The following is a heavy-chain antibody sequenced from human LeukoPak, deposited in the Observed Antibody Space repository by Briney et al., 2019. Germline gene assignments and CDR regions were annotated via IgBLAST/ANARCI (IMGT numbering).Heavy chain of an antibody. V-gene: IGHV4-39*01. CDR2: IYYSGST. CDR3: AKPPRYRTHDAFDI. D-gene: IGHD3-16*02. CDR1: GGSISGSSYY. J-gene: IGHJ3*02. Sequence: SETLSLTCTVSGGSISGSSYYWGWIRQPPGKGLEWIGSIYYSGSTYYNPSLKSRVTISVDTSKNQFSLKLSSVTAADTAVYYCAKPPRYRTHDAFDIWGQGTMVTVSS.